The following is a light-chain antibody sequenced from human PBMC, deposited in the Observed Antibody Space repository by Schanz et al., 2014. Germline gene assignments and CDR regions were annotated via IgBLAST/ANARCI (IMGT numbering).Light chain of an antibody. V-gene: IGLV1-40*01. Sequence: QSVLTQPPSVSGAPGQRVSISCAGSSSNIGAGYDVHWFQQHPGTAPKLLIYGNSDRPSGVPDRFSGSKSGTSASLAISGLRSEDEAHYYCAAWDDSLSGPVFGGGTKLTVL. J-gene: IGLJ3*02. CDR1: SSNIGAGYD. CDR3: AAWDDSLSGPV. CDR2: GNS.